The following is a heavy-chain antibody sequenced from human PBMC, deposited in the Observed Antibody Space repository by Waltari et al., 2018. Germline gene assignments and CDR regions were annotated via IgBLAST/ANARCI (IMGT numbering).Heavy chain of an antibody. CDR1: GGSIKTYY. CDR2: TSDTGST. V-gene: IGHV4-59*01. J-gene: IGHJ4*02. CDR3: ARGSSSGWYGYFDY. Sequence: QVQLQESGPGLVKPSETLSLPCTVPGGSIKTYYWSWIRQPPGQGLEWIGYTSDTGSTNYNPSLKSRVTISVDTSKNQFSLKLSSVTAADTAVYYCARGSSSGWYGYFDYWGQGTRVTVSS. D-gene: IGHD6-13*01.